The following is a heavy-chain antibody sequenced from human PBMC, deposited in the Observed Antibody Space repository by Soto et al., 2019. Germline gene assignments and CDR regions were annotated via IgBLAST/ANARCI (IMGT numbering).Heavy chain of an antibody. V-gene: IGHV3-21*01. CDR1: GFTFSSYW. CDR3: ARDDDFWSGYYGGRYYYYGMDV. D-gene: IGHD3-3*01. Sequence: GGSLRLSCAASGFTFSSYWMNWVRQAPGKGLEWVSSISSSSSYIYYADSVRGRFTISRDNAKNSLYLQMNSLRAEDTAVYYCARDDDFWSGYYGGRYYYYGMDVWGQGTTVTVSS. CDR2: ISSSSSYI. J-gene: IGHJ6*02.